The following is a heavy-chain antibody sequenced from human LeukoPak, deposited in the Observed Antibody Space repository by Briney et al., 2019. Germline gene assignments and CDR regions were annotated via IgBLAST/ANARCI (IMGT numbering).Heavy chain of an antibody. CDR2: IYYTGGST. V-gene: IGHV4-59*01. CDR3: ARVCLEDQLYDAFDI. J-gene: IGHJ3*02. D-gene: IGHD2-2*01. Sequence: SETLSLTCTVSGGSISSYYWSWIRQPPGEGLEWIGYIYYTGGSTKYNPSLESRVTISVDTSKNQFPLKVNSVTAADTAVYFCARVCLEDQLYDAFDIWGQGTVVTVSS. CDR1: GGSISSYY.